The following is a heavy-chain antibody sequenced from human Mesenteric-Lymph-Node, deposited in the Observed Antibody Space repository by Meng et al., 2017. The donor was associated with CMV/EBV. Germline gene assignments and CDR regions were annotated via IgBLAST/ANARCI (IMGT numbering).Heavy chain of an antibody. V-gene: IGHV3-74*03. CDR3: ARGGIECFDL. Sequence: GGSLRLSCAASGFTFDDYATHWVRQAPGKGLVWVSRIHSDGRSTTYADSVKGRVTISRDNAKNTLYLQMNSLRAEDTAVYYCARGGIECFDLWGRGTLVTVSS. CDR2: IHSDGRST. CDR1: GFTFDDYA. D-gene: IGHD3-10*01. J-gene: IGHJ2*01.